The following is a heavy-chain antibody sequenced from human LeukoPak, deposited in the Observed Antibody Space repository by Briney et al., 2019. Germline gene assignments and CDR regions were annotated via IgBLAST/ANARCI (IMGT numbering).Heavy chain of an antibody. V-gene: IGHV3-7*04. CDR1: GFTFRHYW. Sequence: PGGSLRLSCAASGFTFRHYWMNWVRQASGKGLEWVANIKPDGSEKRYADSVKGRSTISRDNAENSLYLQMNSLRAEDTAVYYCARVVGTDEGADYWGQGTLVTASS. CDR2: IKPDGSEK. CDR3: ARVVGTDEGADY. D-gene: IGHD1-7*01. J-gene: IGHJ4*02.